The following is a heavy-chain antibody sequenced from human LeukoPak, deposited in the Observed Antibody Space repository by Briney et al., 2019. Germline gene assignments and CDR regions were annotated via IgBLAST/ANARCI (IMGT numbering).Heavy chain of an antibody. CDR3: LRDWYGSGSYWQIRESYFDY. Sequence: GGSLRLSCAASGFTFSNAWMSCVRQAPGQGLEWVGRIKSKTDGGTTDYAAPVKGRFTISRDDSKNTLYLQMNSLKTEDTAVYYCLRDWYGSGSYWQIRESYFDYWGQGTLVTVSS. CDR2: IKSKTDGGTT. CDR1: GFTFSNAW. J-gene: IGHJ4*02. D-gene: IGHD3-10*01. V-gene: IGHV3-15*01.